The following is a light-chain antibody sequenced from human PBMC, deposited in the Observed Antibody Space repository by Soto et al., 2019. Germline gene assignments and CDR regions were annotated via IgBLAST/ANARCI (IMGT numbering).Light chain of an antibody. CDR1: QSVSSN. V-gene: IGKV3-15*01. J-gene: IGKJ4*01. Sequence: EIVMTQSPATLSVSPGERATLSCRASQSVSSNLAWYQQKPGQAPRLLIHGASTRATGIPARFSGSGSGTEFTLTINSLQSEDFAVYYCQRYNNWPLTFGGGTKV. CDR3: QRYNNWPLT. CDR2: GAS.